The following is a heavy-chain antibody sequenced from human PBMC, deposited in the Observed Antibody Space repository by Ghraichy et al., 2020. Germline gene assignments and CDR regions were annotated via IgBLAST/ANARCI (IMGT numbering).Heavy chain of an antibody. Sequence: GGSLRLSCAASGFTFSSYAMSWVRQAPGKGLEWVSAISGSGGSTYYADSVKGRFTISRDNSKNTLYLQMNSLRAEDTAVYYCAKEGPDYDFWSGYYTIYYFDYWGQGTLVTVSS. CDR1: GFTFSSYA. J-gene: IGHJ4*02. CDR2: ISGSGGST. CDR3: AKEGPDYDFWSGYYTIYYFDY. D-gene: IGHD3-3*01. V-gene: IGHV3-23*01.